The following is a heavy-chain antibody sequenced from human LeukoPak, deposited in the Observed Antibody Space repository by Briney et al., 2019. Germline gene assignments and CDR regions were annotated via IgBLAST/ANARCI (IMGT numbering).Heavy chain of an antibody. Sequence: GASVKVSCKASGYTFTSYGISWVRQAPGQGLEWMGWISAYNGNTNYAQKLQGRVTMPTHTSTSTAYMELRSLRSDDPAVYYCARSRNYGSGSYCFDYWGQGTLVTVSS. CDR3: ARSRNYGSGSYCFDY. J-gene: IGHJ4*02. CDR1: GYTFTSYG. CDR2: ISAYNGNT. D-gene: IGHD3-10*01. V-gene: IGHV1-18*01.